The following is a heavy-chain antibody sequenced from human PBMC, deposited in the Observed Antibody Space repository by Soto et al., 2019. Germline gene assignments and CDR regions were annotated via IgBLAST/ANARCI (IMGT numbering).Heavy chain of an antibody. D-gene: IGHD3-22*01. CDR3: GRTSKGTYYYDSSGYLDY. V-gene: IGHV1-18*01. CDR1: GYTFTSYG. CDR2: ISAYNGNT. Sequence: QVQLVQSGAEVKKPGASVKVSCKASGYTFTSYGISWVRQAPGQGLEWMGWISAYNGNTNYAQKLQGRVTMTTDTSTSTAYMELRSLRSDDTAVYYCGRTSKGTYYYDSSGYLDYWGQGTLVTVSS. J-gene: IGHJ4*02.